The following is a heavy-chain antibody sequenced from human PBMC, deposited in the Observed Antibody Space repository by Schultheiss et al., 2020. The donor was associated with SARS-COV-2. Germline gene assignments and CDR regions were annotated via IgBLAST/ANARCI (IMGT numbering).Heavy chain of an antibody. Sequence: SETLSLTCTVSGGSISSGGYYWSWIRQHPGKGLEWIGYIYYSGSTNYNPSLKSRVTISVDTSKNQFSLKLSSVTAADTAVYYCARGHTVTTYYYYYYGMDVWGQGTTVTVSS. CDR2: IYYSGST. V-gene: IGHV4-61*08. J-gene: IGHJ6*02. D-gene: IGHD4-17*01. CDR3: ARGHTVTTYYYYYYGMDV. CDR1: GGSISSGGYY.